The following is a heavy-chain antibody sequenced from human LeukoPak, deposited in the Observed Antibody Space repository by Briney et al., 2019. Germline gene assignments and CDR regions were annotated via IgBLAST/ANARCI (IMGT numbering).Heavy chain of an antibody. CDR1: GYTFTSYD. Sequence: SVKISCKASGYTFTSYDINWVRQATGQGLEWMGRITPILGITNYAQNFQGRVTLTADKSTSTVYMELSSLRSGDTAVYYCARDYADYFYYYMDVWGKGTTVTVSS. V-gene: IGHV1-69*04. J-gene: IGHJ6*03. CDR2: ITPILGIT. D-gene: IGHD3-16*01. CDR3: ARDYADYFYYYMDV.